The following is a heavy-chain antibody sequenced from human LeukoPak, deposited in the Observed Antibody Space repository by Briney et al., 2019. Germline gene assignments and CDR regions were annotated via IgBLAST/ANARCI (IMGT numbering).Heavy chain of an antibody. V-gene: IGHV3-23*01. J-gene: IGHJ4*02. CDR2: ISCSGGSK. CDR3: AKDGEYCSSTSCYIGYSYGYNYFDY. D-gene: IGHD2-2*02. CDR1: GFTFSSYA. Sequence: GGSLRLSCAASGFTFSSYAMSWVRQAPGKGLDGVSAISCSGGSKYYADSVKGRFTISRHNYKNTLYLQMNSQRAEDTAVYYCAKDGEYCSSTSCYIGYSYGYNYFDYWGQGTLVTVSS.